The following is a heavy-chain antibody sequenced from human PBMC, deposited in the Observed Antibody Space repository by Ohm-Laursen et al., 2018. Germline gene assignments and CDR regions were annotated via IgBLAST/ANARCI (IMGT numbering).Heavy chain of an antibody. CDR3: AKREGGIVGASYYYYYYGMDV. J-gene: IGHJ6*02. Sequence: SDTLSLTCTVSGGSVSSGSYYWSWIRQPPGKGLEWIGYIYYSGSTNYNPSLKSRVTISVDTSKNQFSLKLSSVTAADTAVYYCAKREGGIVGASYYYYYYGMDVWGQGTTVTVSS. V-gene: IGHV4-61*01. CDR2: IYYSGST. CDR1: GGSVSSGSYY. D-gene: IGHD1-26*01.